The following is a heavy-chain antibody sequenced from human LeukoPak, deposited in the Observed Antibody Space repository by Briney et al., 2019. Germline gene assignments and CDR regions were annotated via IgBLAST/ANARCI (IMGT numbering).Heavy chain of an antibody. Sequence: SETLPLTCTVSGGSISSYYWSWIRQPPGKGLEWIGYIYYSGSTNYNPSLKSRVTISVDTSKNQFSLKLSSVTAADTAVYYCAREEYYYDSSGYYYYWGQGTLVTVSS. CDR1: GGSISSYY. D-gene: IGHD3-22*01. CDR3: AREEYYYDSSGYYYY. CDR2: IYYSGST. V-gene: IGHV4-59*12. J-gene: IGHJ4*02.